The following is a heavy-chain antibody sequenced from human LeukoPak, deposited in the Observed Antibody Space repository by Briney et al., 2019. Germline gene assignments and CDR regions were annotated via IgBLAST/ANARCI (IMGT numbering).Heavy chain of an antibody. D-gene: IGHD1-1*01. CDR3: ARGRSGSPGLFDS. CDR1: GFTFSSYS. J-gene: IGHJ4*02. V-gene: IGHV3-53*01. Sequence: PGGSLRLSCAASGFTFSSYSMNWVRQAPGKGLEWVSVIYSAGSPYYTDSVKGRFTISRDKSKNTLYLQMNSLRAEDTAVYYCARGRSGSPGLFDSWGQGTLVTVSS. CDR2: IYSAGSP.